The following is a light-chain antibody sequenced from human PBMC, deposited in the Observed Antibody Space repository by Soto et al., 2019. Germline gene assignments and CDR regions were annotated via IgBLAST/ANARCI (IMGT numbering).Light chain of an antibody. V-gene: IGLV2-14*01. CDR3: SSYTTSSTRV. CDR1: SSDIGIYKY. J-gene: IGLJ1*01. Sequence: QSVLTQPPSASGTPGQRITISCSGSSSDIGIYKYVSWYQQHPGKVPKLIIYEVTNRPSGVSNRFSGSKSGNTASLTISGLQAEDEADYYCSSYTTSSTRVFGPGTKLTVL. CDR2: EVT.